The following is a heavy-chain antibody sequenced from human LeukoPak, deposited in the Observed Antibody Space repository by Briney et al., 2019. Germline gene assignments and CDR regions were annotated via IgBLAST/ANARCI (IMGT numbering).Heavy chain of an antibody. Sequence: RSGGSLRLSCAASGFTFDDYGMSWVRQGPGEGLEWVAGVNWSGGRTGYADSVKGRFTISRDNAKNSLYLQMNSLRAEDTAVYYCARDGEAYGWNYAFDYWGQGTLVTVSS. CDR2: VNWSGGRT. D-gene: IGHD1-7*01. CDR1: GFTFDDYG. J-gene: IGHJ4*02. CDR3: ARDGEAYGWNYAFDY. V-gene: IGHV3-20*04.